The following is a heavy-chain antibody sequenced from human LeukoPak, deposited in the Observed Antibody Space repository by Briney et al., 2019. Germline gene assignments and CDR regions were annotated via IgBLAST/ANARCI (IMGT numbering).Heavy chain of an antibody. CDR2: ISGSAGST. J-gene: IGHJ2*01. CDR3: AKCRHYDSSGYYYWNFDL. Sequence: GGSLRLSCAASEFTFSTYSMNWVRQAPGKGLDWVSAISGSAGSTFYADSVKGRFTISRDNSKNTLYLQMNSLGAEDTAVYYCAKCRHYDSSGYYYWNFDLWGRGTLVTVSS. V-gene: IGHV3-23*01. D-gene: IGHD3-22*01. CDR1: EFTFSTYS.